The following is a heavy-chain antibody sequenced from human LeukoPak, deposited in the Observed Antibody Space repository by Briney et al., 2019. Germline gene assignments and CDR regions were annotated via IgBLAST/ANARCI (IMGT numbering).Heavy chain of an antibody. Sequence: SETLSLTCTVSGDSMSSGNYSWSWIRQPAGKGLEWIGRMYTSGSTNYNPSLKSRVIISVDTSKNQFSLQLNSVTAADTAVYYCARGVGTTNFDYWGQGTLVTVSS. CDR3: ARGVGTTNFDY. D-gene: IGHD2-21*02. J-gene: IGHJ4*02. CDR2: MYTSGST. V-gene: IGHV4-61*02. CDR1: GDSMSSGNYS.